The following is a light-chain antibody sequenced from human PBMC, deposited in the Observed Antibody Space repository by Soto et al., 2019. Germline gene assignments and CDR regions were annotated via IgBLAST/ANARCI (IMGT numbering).Light chain of an antibody. J-gene: IGKJ5*01. V-gene: IGKV3-20*01. CDR3: QQYGSSPIT. CDR1: QSVSGRY. Sequence: DIVLTQSPGALSLSPRERATLSCGASQSVSGRYLAWYKQKPGQAPRLLIFGASSRATGIPDRFSGSGSGTDFTLTITRLEPEDSAVYYCQQYGSSPITFGRGTRLEIK. CDR2: GAS.